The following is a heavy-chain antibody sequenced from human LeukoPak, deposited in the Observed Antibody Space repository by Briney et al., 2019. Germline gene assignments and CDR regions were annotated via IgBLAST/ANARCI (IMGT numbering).Heavy chain of an antibody. Sequence: GGSLRLSCAASGFTVSSNYMSWVRQAPGKGLEWVSVIYSGGSTYYADSVRGRFTISRDNSKNTLYLQMNSLRAEDTAVYYCARGSSSSPAEYFQHWGQGTLVTVSS. CDR2: IYSGGST. CDR1: GFTVSSNY. V-gene: IGHV3-53*01. CDR3: ARGSSSSPAEYFQH. J-gene: IGHJ1*01. D-gene: IGHD6-13*01.